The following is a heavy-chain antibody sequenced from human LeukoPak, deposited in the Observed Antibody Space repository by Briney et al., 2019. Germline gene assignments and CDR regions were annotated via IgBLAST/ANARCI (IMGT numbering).Heavy chain of an antibody. CDR3: ARGAAAATFDY. V-gene: IGHV4-34*01. D-gene: IGHD6-13*01. Sequence: PSETLSLTCAVYGGSFSRYYWNWIRQPPGKGLEWIGEINHSGSTNYNPSLKSRVTMSVDTSKNQFSLKLSSVTAADTAVYYCARGAAAATFDYWGQGTLVTVSS. CDR1: GGSFSRYY. CDR2: INHSGST. J-gene: IGHJ4*02.